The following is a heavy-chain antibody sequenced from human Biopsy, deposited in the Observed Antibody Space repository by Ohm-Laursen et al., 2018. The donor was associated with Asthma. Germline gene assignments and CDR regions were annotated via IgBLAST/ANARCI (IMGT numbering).Heavy chain of an antibody. D-gene: IGHD6-13*01. CDR3: VKDIRRQLWGVDS. V-gene: IGHV3-9*01. J-gene: IGHJ4*02. Sequence: SLRLSCSASGFTFDDYAMHWVRQAPGKGLEWVSGVSWNSGSIDYADSVKGRFTISRDNAKNSLYLQMNSLRGADTALYYCVKDIRRQLWGVDSWGQGTLVTVSS. CDR2: VSWNSGSI. CDR1: GFTFDDYA.